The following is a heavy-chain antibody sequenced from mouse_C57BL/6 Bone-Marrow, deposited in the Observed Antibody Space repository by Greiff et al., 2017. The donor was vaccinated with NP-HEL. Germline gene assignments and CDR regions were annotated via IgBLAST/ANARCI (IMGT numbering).Heavy chain of an antibody. CDR3: ARGGGYPYFDY. Sequence: LQESGAELARPGASVKLSCKASGYTFTSYGISWVKQRTGQGLEWIGEIYPRSGNTYYNEKFKGKATLTADKSSSTAYMELRSLTSEDSAVYFCARGGGYPYFDYWGQGTTLTVSS. CDR2: IYPRSGNT. V-gene: IGHV1-81*01. CDR1: GYTFTSYG. J-gene: IGHJ2*01.